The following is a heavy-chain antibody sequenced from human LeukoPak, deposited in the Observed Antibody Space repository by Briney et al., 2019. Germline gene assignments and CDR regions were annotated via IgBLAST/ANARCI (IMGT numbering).Heavy chain of an antibody. CDR3: ATPLWFGELLYGDHRDY. J-gene: IGHJ4*02. V-gene: IGHV1-18*01. CDR2: ISAYNGNT. D-gene: IGHD3-10*01. CDR1: GYTFTSYG. Sequence: GASVKVSCKASGYTFTSYGISWVRQAPGQGLEWMGWISAYNGNTNYAQKLQGRVTMTTDTSTSTAYMELRSLRSEDTAVYYCATPLWFGELLYGDHRDYWGQGTLVTVSS.